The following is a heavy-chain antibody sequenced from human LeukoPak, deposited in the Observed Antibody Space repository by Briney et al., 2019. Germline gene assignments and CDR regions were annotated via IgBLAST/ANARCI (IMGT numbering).Heavy chain of an antibody. J-gene: IGHJ6*03. V-gene: IGHV3-23*01. CDR3: AKEGLDYYYYYMDV. CDR2: ISGSGGST. Sequence: GGSLRLSCAASGFTFSSYTMSWVRQAPGKGLEWVSAISGSGGSTYYADSVKGRFTISRDNSKNTLYLQMNSLRAEDTAVYYCAKEGLDYYYYYMDVWGKGTTVTVSS. CDR1: GFTFSSYT. D-gene: IGHD3/OR15-3a*01.